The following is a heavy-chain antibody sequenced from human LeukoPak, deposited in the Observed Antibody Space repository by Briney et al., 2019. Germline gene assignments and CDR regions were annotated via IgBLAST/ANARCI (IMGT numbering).Heavy chain of an antibody. Sequence: PGGSLGLSCAASGFTFSGSAMHWVRQASGKGLEWVGRIRSKANSYATAYAASVKGRFTISRDDSKNTAYLQMNSLKTEDTAVYYCTREYDFWSGYRYYYYYYYMDVWGKGTTVTVSS. V-gene: IGHV3-73*01. CDR2: IRSKANSYAT. D-gene: IGHD3-3*01. CDR3: TREYDFWSGYRYYYYYYYMDV. CDR1: GFTFSGSA. J-gene: IGHJ6*03.